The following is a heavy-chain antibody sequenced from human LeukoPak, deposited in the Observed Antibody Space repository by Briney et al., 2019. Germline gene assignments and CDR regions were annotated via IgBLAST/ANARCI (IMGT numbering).Heavy chain of an antibody. V-gene: IGHV4-39*01. D-gene: IGHD3-22*01. J-gene: IGHJ4*02. CDR1: GGSISSNSYY. CDR2: IYYSGST. CDR3: ARRLNYYDSSGYSEYFDY. Sequence: SETLSLTCTVSGGSISSNSYYWGWIRQPPGKGLEWIGGIYYSGSTYYNPSLKSRVTISVDTSKNQFSLKLSSVTAADTAVYYCARRLNYYDSSGYSEYFDYWGQGTLVTVSS.